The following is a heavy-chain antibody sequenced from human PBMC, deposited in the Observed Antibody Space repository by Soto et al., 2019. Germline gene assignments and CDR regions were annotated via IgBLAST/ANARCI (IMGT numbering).Heavy chain of an antibody. CDR1: GGSISSGDYY. CDR2: IYYSGST. CDR3: ARARGARYFDY. V-gene: IGHV4-30-4*01. Sequence: QVQLQESGPGLVKPSQTLSLTCTVSGGSISSGDYYWSWIRQPPGKGLEWIGYIYYSGSTYYNPSLKXRXTXSXXTSKNQFSLKLSSVTAADMAVYYCARARGARYFDYWGQGTLVTVSS. D-gene: IGHD2-15*01. J-gene: IGHJ4*02.